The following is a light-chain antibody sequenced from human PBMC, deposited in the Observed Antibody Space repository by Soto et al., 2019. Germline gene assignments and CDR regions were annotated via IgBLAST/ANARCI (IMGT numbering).Light chain of an antibody. Sequence: DIRMTQSPYSVSASVGDTVTITCRSSQSISSHLNWYQQKPGKAPNLLMYTASNLQSGVPSRFSGSGSGTDFTLTISSLQPEDFATYYCQQSYSTPISFGQGTRLEIK. CDR1: QSISSH. V-gene: IGKV1-39*01. CDR2: TAS. J-gene: IGKJ5*01. CDR3: QQSYSTPIS.